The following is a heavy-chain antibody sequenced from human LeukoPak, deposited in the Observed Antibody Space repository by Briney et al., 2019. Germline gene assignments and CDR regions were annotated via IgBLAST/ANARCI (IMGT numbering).Heavy chain of an antibody. Sequence: GGSLRLSCAASGFIFSSYGMHWVRQAPGKGLEWVAVISYDGSNKYYADSVKGRFTISRDNSKNTLYLQMNSLRAEDTAVYYCAKDRDHDYGDYFDYWGQGTLVTVSS. V-gene: IGHV3-30*18. D-gene: IGHD4-17*01. J-gene: IGHJ4*02. CDR3: AKDRDHDYGDYFDY. CDR1: GFIFSSYG. CDR2: ISYDGSNK.